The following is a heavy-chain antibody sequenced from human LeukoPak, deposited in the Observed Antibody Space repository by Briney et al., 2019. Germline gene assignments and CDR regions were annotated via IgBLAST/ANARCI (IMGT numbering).Heavy chain of an antibody. CDR2: INNDGDST. CDR3: AQQVGYCSSGNCYFTY. D-gene: IGHD2-15*01. V-gene: IGHV3-23*01. Sequence: PGGSLSLSCAASGFSFNSYAMSWVRQAPGKGLEWVSAINNDGDSTYSADSVKGRFTVSRDNSKNTLYLQMNSLRAEDAAVYYCAQQVGYCSSGNCYFTYWGQGTLVTVSS. CDR1: GFSFNSYA. J-gene: IGHJ1*01.